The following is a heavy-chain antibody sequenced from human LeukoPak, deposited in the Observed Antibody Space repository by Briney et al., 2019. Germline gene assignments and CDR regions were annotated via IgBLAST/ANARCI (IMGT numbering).Heavy chain of an antibody. D-gene: IGHD2-21*01. CDR2: ISAYNGNT. Sequence: ASVKVSCKASGYTFTSYGISWVRQAPGQGLEWMGWISAYNGNTNYAQKPQGRVTMTTDTSTSTAYMELRSLRSDDTAVYYCARDPCWASWSTYCYWFDPWGQGTLVTVSS. CDR3: ARDPCWASWSTYCYWFDP. V-gene: IGHV1-18*01. CDR1: GYTFTSYG. J-gene: IGHJ5*02.